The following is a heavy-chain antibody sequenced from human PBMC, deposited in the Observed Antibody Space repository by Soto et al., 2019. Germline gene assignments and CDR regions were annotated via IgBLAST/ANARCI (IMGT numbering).Heavy chain of an antibody. Sequence: SETLSLTCTVSGYSISSGYYWGWIRQPPGKGLEWIGSIYHSGSTYYNPSLKSRVTISVDTSKNQFSLKLSSVTAADTAVYYCARATGRGDFWSGYYTWYYYYGMDVWGQGTTVTVSS. V-gene: IGHV4-38-2*02. CDR1: GYSISSGYY. J-gene: IGHJ6*02. CDR2: IYHSGST. D-gene: IGHD3-3*01. CDR3: ARATGRGDFWSGYYTWYYYYGMDV.